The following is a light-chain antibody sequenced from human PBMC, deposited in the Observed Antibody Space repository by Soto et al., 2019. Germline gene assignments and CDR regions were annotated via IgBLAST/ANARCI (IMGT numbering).Light chain of an antibody. J-gene: IGKJ1*01. V-gene: IGKV3-20*01. CDR2: GAS. CDR3: QQDGSSPPT. Sequence: EIVLTQSPGTLSLSPGERATLSCRASQSVSTNYLAWYQRKPGQAPRLLIYGASSRATGIPDRFSGSGSGTDVTLTITRLEPEDFAVYYCQQDGSSPPTFGQGTKVEIK. CDR1: QSVSTNY.